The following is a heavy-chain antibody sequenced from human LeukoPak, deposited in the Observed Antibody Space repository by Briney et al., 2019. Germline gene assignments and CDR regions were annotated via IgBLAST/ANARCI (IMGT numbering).Heavy chain of an antibody. CDR2: ISGSGGST. D-gene: IGHD2-15*01. J-gene: IGHJ4*02. CDR3: AKDGTPGDY. V-gene: IGHV3-23*01. CDR1: GFTFSTSG. Sequence: PGGSLRLSCAASGFTFSTSGMSWVRQAPGMGLEWVSAISGSGGSTYYADSVKGRFTVSRDNSKNTLYLQMSGLRADDTALYYCAKDGTPGDYWGQGTRVTVSS.